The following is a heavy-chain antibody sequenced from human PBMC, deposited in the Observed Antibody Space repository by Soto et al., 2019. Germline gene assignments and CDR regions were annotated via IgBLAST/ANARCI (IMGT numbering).Heavy chain of an antibody. CDR1: GGTFSSYT. CDR2: IIHILGIA. D-gene: IGHD6-13*01. V-gene: IGHV1-69*02. J-gene: IGHJ5*02. Sequence: QVQLVQSGAEVKKPGSSVKVSCKASGGTFSSYTISWVRQAPGQGLEWMGRIIHILGIANYAQKFQGRVTITADKSTSTAYMELSSLRSEDTAVYYCARAVAGYSSSWYNVTWGQGTLVTVSS. CDR3: ARAVAGYSSSWYNVT.